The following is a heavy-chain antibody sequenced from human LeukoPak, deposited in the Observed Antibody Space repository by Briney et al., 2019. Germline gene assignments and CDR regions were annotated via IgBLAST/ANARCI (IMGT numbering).Heavy chain of an antibody. V-gene: IGHV4-59*01. CDR2: IYYSGST. CDR3: SRGEQMGWLQQSYFFDY. D-gene: IGHD5-24*01. CDR1: GGSISSYY. J-gene: IGHJ4*02. Sequence: SETLSLTCTVSGGSISSYYWSWIRQPPGKGLEWIGYIYYSGSTNYNPSLKGRVTISVDKSKNHFSLKLSSVTTADPAGDYCSRGEQMGWLQQSYFFDYWGQGTLVTVSS.